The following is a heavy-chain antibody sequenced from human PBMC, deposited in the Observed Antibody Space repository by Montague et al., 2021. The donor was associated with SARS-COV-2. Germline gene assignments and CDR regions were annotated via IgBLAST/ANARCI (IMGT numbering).Heavy chain of an antibody. Sequence: PALVKPTQTLTLTCTFSGLSLSTSGVGVGWIRQPPGKALEWLALIYWDDDKRYSPSLKSRLTITKDTSKNQVVLTMTNMGPVDTATYYCAHVGMACSGGSCYPKIKDWYFDLWGRGTLVTVSS. D-gene: IGHD2-15*01. V-gene: IGHV2-5*02. CDR2: IYWDDDK. CDR3: AHVGMACSGGSCYPKIKDWYFDL. CDR1: GLSLSTSGVG. J-gene: IGHJ2*01.